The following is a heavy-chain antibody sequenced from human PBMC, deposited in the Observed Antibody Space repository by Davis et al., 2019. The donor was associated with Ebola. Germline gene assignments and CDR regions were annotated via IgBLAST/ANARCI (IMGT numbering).Heavy chain of an antibody. J-gene: IGHJ4*02. D-gene: IGHD3-10*01. CDR3: ARAASSLLNDY. Sequence: AASVKVSCKASGYTFTSYGISWVRQAPGQGLEWMGWSSTYNGNTNYAQKLQGRVTMTTDTSTNTAHMELRSLTIDDTAVYYCARAASSLLNDYWGQGTLVTVSS. CDR2: SSTYNGNT. CDR1: GYTFTSYG. V-gene: IGHV1-18*01.